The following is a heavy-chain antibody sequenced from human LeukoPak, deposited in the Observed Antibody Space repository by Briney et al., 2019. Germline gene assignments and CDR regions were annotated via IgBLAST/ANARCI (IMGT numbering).Heavy chain of an antibody. CDR1: GGSISSNNW. V-gene: IGHV4-4*02. CDR2: IVHTGST. Sequence: PSETLSLTCAVSGGSISSNNWWSWVRQSPGKGLEWIGEIVHTGSTKYNPSLENRVTISLDKSKNQFSLKLNSVTAADTAVYYCARYSYGWGYYFDYWGQGTLVTVSS. J-gene: IGHJ4*02. CDR3: ARYSYGWGYYFDY. D-gene: IGHD5-18*01.